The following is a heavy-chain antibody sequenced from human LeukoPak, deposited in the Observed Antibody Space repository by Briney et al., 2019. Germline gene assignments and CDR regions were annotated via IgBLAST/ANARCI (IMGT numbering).Heavy chain of an antibody. Sequence: GGSLRLSCAASGFTFSSYEMNWVRQAPGKGLEWVSYISSTGTTIYYADSVKGRFTISRDNAKNSLYLQMNSLRAEDTAVYYCARERYSSSCYDYWGQGTLVTVSS. V-gene: IGHV3-48*03. CDR3: ARERYSSSCYDY. CDR2: ISSTGTTI. D-gene: IGHD6-13*01. J-gene: IGHJ4*02. CDR1: GFTFSSYE.